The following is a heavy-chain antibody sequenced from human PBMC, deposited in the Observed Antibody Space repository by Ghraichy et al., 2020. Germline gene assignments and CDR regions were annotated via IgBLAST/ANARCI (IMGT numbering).Heavy chain of an antibody. CDR2: IGGSGAQT. CDR1: GFTFSSHA. Sequence: LTCAASGFTFSSHAMTWVRQPPGKGLEWVAAIGGSGAQTFYADSVRGRFTISRDNSKDTLYVHMNNLRAEDTAVYYCTSRGISVRAEWGSLDYWGQGTLVTVSS. J-gene: IGHJ4*02. CDR3: TSRGISVRAEWGSLDY. D-gene: IGHD1-26*01. V-gene: IGHV3-23*01.